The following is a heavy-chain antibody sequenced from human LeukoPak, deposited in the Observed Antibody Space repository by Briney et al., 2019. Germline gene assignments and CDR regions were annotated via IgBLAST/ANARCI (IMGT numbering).Heavy chain of an antibody. D-gene: IGHD7-27*01. CDR1: GGSISSHY. CDR2: IYYSGST. CDR3: VRAPNWGDTSFDY. V-gene: IGHV4-59*11. J-gene: IGHJ4*02. Sequence: SETLSLTCTVSGGSISSHYWSWIRQPPGKGLEWIGYIYYSGSTNYNPSLKSRVTISVDTSKNQFSLKLTSVTAADTAVYYCVRAPNWGDTSFDYWGQGTLVTVSS.